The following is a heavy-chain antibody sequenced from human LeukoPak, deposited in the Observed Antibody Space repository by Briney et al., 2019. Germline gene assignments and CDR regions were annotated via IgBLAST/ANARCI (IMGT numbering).Heavy chain of an antibody. V-gene: IGHV4-34*01. CDR1: GGSFSGYY. CDR3: ARAPRLRYFDWLYWFDL. Sequence: SETLSLTCAVYGGSFSGYYWSWIRQPPGKGLEWIGEINHSGSTNYNPSLKSRVTISVDTSKNQFSLKLSSVTAADTAVYYCARAPRLRYFDWLYWFDLWGQGTLVTVSS. D-gene: IGHD3-9*01. J-gene: IGHJ5*02. CDR2: INHSGST.